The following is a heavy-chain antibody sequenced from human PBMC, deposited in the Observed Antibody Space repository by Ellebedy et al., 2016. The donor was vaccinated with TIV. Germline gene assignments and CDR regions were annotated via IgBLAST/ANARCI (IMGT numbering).Heavy chain of an antibody. CDR1: GFTFNNNT. CDR3: ATGAYDI. CDR2: ISDSGSTI. J-gene: IGHJ3*02. Sequence: GESLKISCAASGFTFNNNTMNWVRQAPGKGLEWVSYISDSGSTIFYSDSGKGRFTVSRDNDKTSLYLQMGRLTAEDTAAYYCATGAYDIWGQGTMVTVSS. V-gene: IGHV3-48*04.